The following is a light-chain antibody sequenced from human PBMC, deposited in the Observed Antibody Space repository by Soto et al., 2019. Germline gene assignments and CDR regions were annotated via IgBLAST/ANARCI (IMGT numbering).Light chain of an antibody. CDR1: ESVSSGY. CDR3: QQYGSSPPS. J-gene: IGKJ2*01. Sequence: EIVLTQSPGTLSLSPGERVTLSCRASESVSSGYVGWYQQKPGQAPRLVIFGAIGRATGIPDRFRGSGSGTDFTLTISSLEPEDVAVYYCQQYGSSPPSFGQGTKLEIK. V-gene: IGKV3-20*01. CDR2: GAI.